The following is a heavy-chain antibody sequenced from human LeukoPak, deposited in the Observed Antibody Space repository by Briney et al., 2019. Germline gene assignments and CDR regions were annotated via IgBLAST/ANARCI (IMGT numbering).Heavy chain of an antibody. CDR3: ARKYYDFWSGPLRGDAFDI. Sequence: MASETLSLTCTVSGGSISSYYWSWIRQPPGKGLEWIGYIYHSGSTYYNPSLKSRVTISVDRSKNQFSLKLSSVTAADTAVYYCARKYYDFWSGPLRGDAFDIWGQGTMVTVSS. J-gene: IGHJ3*02. D-gene: IGHD3-3*01. CDR1: GGSISSYY. V-gene: IGHV4-59*12. CDR2: IYHSGST.